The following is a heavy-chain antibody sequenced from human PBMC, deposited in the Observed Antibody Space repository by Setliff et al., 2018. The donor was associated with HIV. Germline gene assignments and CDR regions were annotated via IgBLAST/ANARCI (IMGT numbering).Heavy chain of an antibody. D-gene: IGHD3-22*01. CDR3: GREVVIAAIGSLDL. V-gene: IGHV1-18*01. CDR1: GYTFTSYA. Sequence: ASVKVSCKASGYTFTSYAISWARQAPGQGLEWMGWISAYNGNTNYAQKFQGRVIMTTDRSTSTAYMELRSLRSDDTAVYYCGREVVIAAIGSLDLWGQGTLVTVSS. J-gene: IGHJ4*02. CDR2: ISAYNGNT.